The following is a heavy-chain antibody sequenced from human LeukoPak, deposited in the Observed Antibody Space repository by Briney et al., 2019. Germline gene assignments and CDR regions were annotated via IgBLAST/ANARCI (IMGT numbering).Heavy chain of an antibody. Sequence: PGGSLRLSCEVSGFTSSRYWTSWVRQAPGKGLEWVANIKQDGSEEHYVDSVKGRFTISRDNAKNSLSLQMNSLRVEDTAMYYCARDGPWGSPTSGWFDPWGQGTLVTVSS. J-gene: IGHJ5*02. CDR1: GFTSSRYW. V-gene: IGHV3-7*01. CDR3: ARDGPWGSPTSGWFDP. D-gene: IGHD2-2*01. CDR2: IKQDGSEE.